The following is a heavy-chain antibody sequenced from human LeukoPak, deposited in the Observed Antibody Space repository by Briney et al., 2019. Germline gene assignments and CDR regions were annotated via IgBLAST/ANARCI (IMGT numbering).Heavy chain of an antibody. CDR2: TYYRSKWYN. Sequence: SQTLSLTCAISGDSVSSTSATWNWIRQSPSRGLEWLGRTYYRSKWYNDYAVSVRSRITINPDTSKNQFSLQLNSVAPEDTAVYYCARSSSGWFNWFDPWGQGTLVTVSS. D-gene: IGHD6-19*01. J-gene: IGHJ5*02. CDR3: ARSSSGWFNWFDP. V-gene: IGHV6-1*01. CDR1: GDSVSSTSAT.